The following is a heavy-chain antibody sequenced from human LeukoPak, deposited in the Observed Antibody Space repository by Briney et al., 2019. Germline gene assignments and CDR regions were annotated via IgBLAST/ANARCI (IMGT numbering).Heavy chain of an antibody. CDR3: ARGAASSHFDY. D-gene: IGHD6-13*01. Sequence: GGSLRLSCAASGFTFSSYSMNWVRQAPGKGVEWVSSISSSSSYIYYADSVKGRFIISRDNDKNSLYLQMYGMRAEDTAVYYCARGAASSHFDYWGQGTLVTVSS. CDR1: GFTFSSYS. J-gene: IGHJ4*02. V-gene: IGHV3-21*01. CDR2: ISSSSSYI.